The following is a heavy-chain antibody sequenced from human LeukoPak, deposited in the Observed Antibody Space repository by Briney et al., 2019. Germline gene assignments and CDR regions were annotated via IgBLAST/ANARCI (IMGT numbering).Heavy chain of an antibody. J-gene: IGHJ1*01. CDR2: INHSGST. CDR1: GGSFSGYY. D-gene: IGHD6-13*01. CDR3: ARGSSSLEYFQH. Sequence: SETLSLTCAVYGGSFSGYYWSWIRQPPGKGLEWIGEINHSGSTNYNPSLKSRVAISVDTSKNQFSLKLSSVTAADTAVYYCARGSSSLEYFQHWGQGTLVTVSS. V-gene: IGHV4-34*01.